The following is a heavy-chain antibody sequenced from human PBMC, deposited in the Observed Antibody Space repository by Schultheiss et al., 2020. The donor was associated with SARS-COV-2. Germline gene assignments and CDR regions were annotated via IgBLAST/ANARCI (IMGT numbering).Heavy chain of an antibody. D-gene: IGHD2-2*01. Sequence: SETLSLTCAVYGGSFSGYYWSWIRQHPGKGLEWIGYIYYSGSTYYNPSLKSRVTISVDTSKNQFSLKLSSVTAADTAVYYCARDSRRFFDYWGQGTLVTVSS. V-gene: IGHV4-31*02. CDR1: GGSFSGYY. CDR3: ARDSRRFFDY. J-gene: IGHJ4*02. CDR2: IYYSGST.